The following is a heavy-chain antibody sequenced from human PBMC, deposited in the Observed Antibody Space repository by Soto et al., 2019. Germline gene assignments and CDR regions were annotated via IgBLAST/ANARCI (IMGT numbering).Heavy chain of an antibody. Sequence: SETLSLTCAVYGGSFSGYCWSWIRHPPGKGLEWIGEINHSGRTSYNPSLKSRATISVDTSKSQFSLKLSSVTAADTAVYYCARGRKYYDFWSGYSHPRYYFNYWGQGTLVTVSS. V-gene: IGHV4-34*01. CDR1: GGSFSGYC. J-gene: IGHJ4*02. D-gene: IGHD3-3*01. CDR2: INHSGRT. CDR3: ARGRKYYDFWSGYSHPRYYFNY.